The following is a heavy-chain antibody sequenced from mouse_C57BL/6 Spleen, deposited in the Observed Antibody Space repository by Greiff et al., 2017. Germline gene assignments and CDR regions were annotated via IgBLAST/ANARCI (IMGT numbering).Heavy chain of an antibody. CDR3: ARQGTGCFDD. J-gene: IGHJ2*01. Sequence: DVKLVEPGGGLVKPGGSLKLSCAASGFTFSSYTMSWVRQTPEKRLGWVATISGGGGNTYYPDSVQGRFTISRGNAKNALSPQMSSLRSADTALYDCARQGTGCFDDCGQGTTRRVSS. CDR1: GFTFSSYT. CDR2: ISGGGGNT. D-gene: IGHD4-1*01. V-gene: IGHV5-9*01.